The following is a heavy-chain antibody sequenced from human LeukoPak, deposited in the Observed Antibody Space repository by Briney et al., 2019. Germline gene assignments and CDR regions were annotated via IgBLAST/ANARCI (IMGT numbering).Heavy chain of an antibody. CDR1: GYTFTNYW. CDR3: ARLAIAAAGAYFDY. CDR2: IYPGDSDT. J-gene: IGHJ4*02. Sequence: GESLKISCKGSGYTFTNYWIGWVRQMPGKGLEWMGIIYPGDSDTRYSSSFQGQVTISADKSISTAYLQWSSLKASDTAMYYCARLAIAAAGAYFDYWGQGTLVTVSS. D-gene: IGHD6-13*01. V-gene: IGHV5-51*01.